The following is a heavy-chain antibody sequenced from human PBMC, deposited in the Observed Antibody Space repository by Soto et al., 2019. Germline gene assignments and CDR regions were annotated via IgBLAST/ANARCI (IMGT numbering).Heavy chain of an antibody. J-gene: IGHJ5*02. CDR3: ARDQNWFDP. CDR2: IYYSVST. V-gene: IGHV4-59*01. Sequence: SETLSLTCTVSGGSIGSYYWSWIRQPPGKGLEWIGYIYYSVSTNYNPSLKSRVTISVDTSKNQFSLKLSSVTAADTAVYYCARDQNWFDPWGQGTLVTVSS. CDR1: GGSIGSYY.